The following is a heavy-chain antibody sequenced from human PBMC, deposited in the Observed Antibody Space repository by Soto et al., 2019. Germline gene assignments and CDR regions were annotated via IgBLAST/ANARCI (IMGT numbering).Heavy chain of an antibody. J-gene: IGHJ6*02. D-gene: IGHD3-10*01. CDR3: ARGLRASFGVRLSYYYYGMDV. CDR1: GGSFSDYY. V-gene: IGHV4-34*01. Sequence: PSETLSLTCALYGGSFSDYYWGWIRQPPGKGLECIGEITHSGSTNYNPSLKSRVTLSVDTSKNQFSLNLTSVTAAGTAVYYCARGLRASFGVRLSYYYYGMDVWGQGTTVTVSS. CDR2: ITHSGST.